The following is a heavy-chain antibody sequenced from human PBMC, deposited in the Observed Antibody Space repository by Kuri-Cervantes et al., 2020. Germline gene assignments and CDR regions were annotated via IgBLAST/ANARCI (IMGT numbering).Heavy chain of an antibody. CDR2: ISSSGSTI. J-gene: IGHJ3*02. Sequence: GESLKIPCAASGFTFSDYYMSWIRQAPGKGLEWVSYISSSGSTIYYADSVKGRFTISRDNAKNSLYLQMNSLRAEDTAVYYCARDDRIAAAGNDASDIWGQGTMVTVSS. D-gene: IGHD6-13*01. CDR1: GFTFSDYY. CDR3: ARDDRIAAAGNDASDI. V-gene: IGHV3-11*01.